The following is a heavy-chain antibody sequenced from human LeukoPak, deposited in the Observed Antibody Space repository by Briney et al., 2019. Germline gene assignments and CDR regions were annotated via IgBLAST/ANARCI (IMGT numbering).Heavy chain of an antibody. CDR1: GGSISSYY. V-gene: IGHV4-4*07. J-gene: IGHJ3*02. D-gene: IGHD4-17*01. CDR3: ARGFGDYDLGEAFDI. Sequence: SETLSLTCTVSGGSISSYYWSWIRQPAGKGLEWIGRIYTSGSTNYNPSLKSRVTMSVDTSKNQFSLKLSSVTAADTAMYYCARGFGDYDLGEAFDIWGQGTMVSVSS. CDR2: IYTSGST.